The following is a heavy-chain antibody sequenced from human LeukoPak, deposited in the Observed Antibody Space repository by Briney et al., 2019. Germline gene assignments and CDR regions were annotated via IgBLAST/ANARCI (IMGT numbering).Heavy chain of an antibody. CDR1: GYTFTGYY. V-gene: IGHV1-46*01. J-gene: IGHJ5*02. CDR3: ARDDSVEDTAWWFDP. Sequence: ASVTVSCKASGYTFTGYYIHWVRHAPGQRLEWMGIINPSGGSTSYAQKFQGRVTMTRDMSTSTDYMELSSLRSEDTAVYYCARDDSVEDTAWWFDPWGQGTLVTVSS. CDR2: INPSGGST. D-gene: IGHD4-23*01.